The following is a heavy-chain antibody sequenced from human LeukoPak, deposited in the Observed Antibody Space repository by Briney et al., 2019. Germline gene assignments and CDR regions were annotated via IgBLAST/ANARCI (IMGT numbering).Heavy chain of an antibody. J-gene: IGHJ4*02. CDR3: TRVVGATIFDY. CDR2: IRSKAYGGTT. Sequence: GGSLRLSCAASGFTFSSYAMSWVRQAPGKGLEWVGFIRSKAYGGTTEYAASVKGRFTISRDDSKSIAYLQMNSLKTEDTAVYYCTRVVGATIFDYWGQGTLVTVSS. V-gene: IGHV3-49*04. CDR1: GFTFSSYA. D-gene: IGHD1-26*01.